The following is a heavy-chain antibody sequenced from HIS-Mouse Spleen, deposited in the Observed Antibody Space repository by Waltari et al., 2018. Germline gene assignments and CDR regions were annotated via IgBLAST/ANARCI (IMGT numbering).Heavy chain of an antibody. V-gene: IGHV4-39*07. CDR1: GGSISSSSYY. D-gene: IGHD6-13*01. J-gene: IGHJ2*01. CDR2: IYYSGGT. CDR3: AREIPYSSSWYDWYFDL. Sequence: QLQLQESGPGLVKPSETLSLTCIVSGGSISSSSYYWAWVLQPPGKGLGWIGSIYYSGGTYHNPPSKSRVTVSVETYKNQFSLKLSAVTAADTAVYYCAREIPYSSSWYDWYFDLWGRGTLVTVSS.